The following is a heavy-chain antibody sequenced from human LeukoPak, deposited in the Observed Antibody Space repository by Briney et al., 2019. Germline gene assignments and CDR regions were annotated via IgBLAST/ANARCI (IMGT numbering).Heavy chain of an antibody. Sequence: ASVKVSCKASGGTFRDFAVSWVRQAPGQGLEWMGGIVPIFDTPNYAQRFEDRVTITTDEATNTAYMELTGLRAEDTAVYYCAKDGPRDIVVVPTAIDYWGQGTLVTVSS. V-gene: IGHV1-69*05. CDR3: AKDGPRDIVVVPTAIDY. CDR1: GGTFRDFA. J-gene: IGHJ4*02. CDR2: IVPIFDTP. D-gene: IGHD2-2*01.